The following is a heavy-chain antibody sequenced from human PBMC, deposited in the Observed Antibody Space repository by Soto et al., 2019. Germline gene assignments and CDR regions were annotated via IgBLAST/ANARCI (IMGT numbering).Heavy chain of an antibody. D-gene: IGHD6-13*01. CDR1: GFTLSAYW. CDR2: INRDGSKK. V-gene: IGHV3-7*05. J-gene: IGHJ3*02. CDR3: ARDVSAGSSSLYLDAFDI. Sequence: EVQLEESGGDLVQPGGSLRLSCAASGFTLSAYWMPWVRQAPGKGLEWVANINRDGSKKSYLDSVRGRFTISRDTVGNSLYLQMDSLRADDTALYYCARDVSAGSSSLYLDAFDIWGQGTMVTVSS.